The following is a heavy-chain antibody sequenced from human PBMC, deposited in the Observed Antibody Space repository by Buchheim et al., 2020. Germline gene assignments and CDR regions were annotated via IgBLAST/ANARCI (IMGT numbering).Heavy chain of an antibody. CDR1: GYSFTSYW. Sequence: EVQLVQSGAEVKKPGESLRISCKGSGYSFTSYWISWVRQMPGKGLEWMGRIDPSDSYTYYSPSFQGHVTTPAANSISTSYPQWSILKASDTAMYYCAGLGYYYDSSGPGGLDYWGQGTL. CDR2: IDPSDSYT. V-gene: IGHV5-10-1*03. CDR3: AGLGYYYDSSGPGGLDY. J-gene: IGHJ4*02. D-gene: IGHD3-22*01.